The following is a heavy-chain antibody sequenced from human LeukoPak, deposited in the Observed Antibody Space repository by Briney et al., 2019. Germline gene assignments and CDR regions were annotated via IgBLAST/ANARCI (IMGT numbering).Heavy chain of an antibody. Sequence: PSETLSLTCTVSGVSISSYYWSWIRQPPGKGLEWIGYIYYSGSTNYNPSLKSRVTISVDTSKNQFSLKLSSVTAADTAVYYCARRHDYVWGADVWGKGTTVTVSS. J-gene: IGHJ6*04. CDR3: ARRHDYVWGADV. CDR1: GVSISSYY. CDR2: IYYSGST. D-gene: IGHD3-16*01. V-gene: IGHV4-59*08.